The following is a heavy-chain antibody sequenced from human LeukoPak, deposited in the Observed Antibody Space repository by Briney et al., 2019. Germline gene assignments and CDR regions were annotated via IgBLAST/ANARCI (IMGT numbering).Heavy chain of an antibody. CDR1: GYTFTSYA. CDR3: ARTAIAAATRNWFDP. J-gene: IGHJ5*02. V-gene: IGHV7-4-1*02. D-gene: IGHD6-13*01. Sequence: GASVKVSCKASGYTFTSYAMNWVRQAPGQGLEWMGWINTNTGNPTYAQGFTGRFVFSLDTSVSTAYLQISSLKAEDTAMYYCARTAIAAATRNWFDPWGQGTLVTVSS. CDR2: INTNTGNP.